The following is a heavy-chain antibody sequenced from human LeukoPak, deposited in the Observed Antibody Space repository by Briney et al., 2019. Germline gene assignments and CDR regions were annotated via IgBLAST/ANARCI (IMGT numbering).Heavy chain of an antibody. V-gene: IGHV3-23*01. Sequence: PTGGSLRLSCAASGFTVNNYAMSWVRQAPGKGLEWVSLISGSGGTTYYADSVEGRFTTSRDKSNNTLFLQMNSLRDDDTALYYCAKSSGYSDYAWFDPWGQGTLVTVSS. J-gene: IGHJ5*02. CDR3: AKSSGYSDYAWFDP. CDR1: GFTVNNYA. D-gene: IGHD5-12*01. CDR2: ISGSGGTT.